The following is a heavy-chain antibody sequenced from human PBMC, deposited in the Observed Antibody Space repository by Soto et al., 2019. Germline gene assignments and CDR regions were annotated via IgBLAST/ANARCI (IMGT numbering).Heavy chain of an antibody. CDR3: ARDKGLLFDSYFDY. CDR2: VSRAGSTK. J-gene: IGHJ4*02. CDR1: GFIFNNYG. Sequence: QVQLVESGGGVVQPGRSLRLSCSVSGFIFNNYGIHWVRQAPGKGLEWVTVVSRAGSTKYYADSVKGRFTISRDNSKNTVSLQMNSLGPEDTAMYYCARDKGLLFDSYFDYWGQGTLVPVSS. D-gene: IGHD3-10*01. V-gene: IGHV3-30*19.